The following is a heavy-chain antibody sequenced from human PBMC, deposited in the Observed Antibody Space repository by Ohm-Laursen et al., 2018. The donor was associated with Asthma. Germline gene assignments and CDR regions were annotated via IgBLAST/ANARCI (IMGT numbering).Heavy chain of an antibody. CDR1: GSTFSNYV. J-gene: IGHJ6*02. CDR3: ASPNYGTYYYGMDV. D-gene: IGHD4-17*01. CDR2: ISGSGGST. V-gene: IGHV3-23*01. Sequence: SLRLSCTASGSTFSNYVITWVRQAPGKGLEWVSAISGSGGSTYYADSVKGRFTISRDNSKNTLYLQMNSLRAEDTAVYYCASPNYGTYYYGMDVWGQGTTVTVSS.